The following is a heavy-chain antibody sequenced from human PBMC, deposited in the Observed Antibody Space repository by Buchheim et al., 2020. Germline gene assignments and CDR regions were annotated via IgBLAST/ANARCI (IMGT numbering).Heavy chain of an antibody. CDR3: ARGGIVVVPAATENYYYGMDV. V-gene: IGHV4-30-4*07. CDR2: IYYSGST. D-gene: IGHD2-2*01. J-gene: IGHJ6*02. Sequence: QVQLQESGPGLVKPSQTLSLTCAVSGGSISSGGYSWSWIRQPPGKGLEWIGYIYYSGSTYYNPSLKRRVTISVDTSKNQFSLKLSSVTAADTAEYYCARGGIVVVPAATENYYYGMDVWGQGTT. CDR1: GGSISSGGYS.